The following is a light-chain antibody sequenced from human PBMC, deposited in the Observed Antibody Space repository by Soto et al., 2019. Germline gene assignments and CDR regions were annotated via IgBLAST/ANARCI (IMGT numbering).Light chain of an antibody. J-gene: IGLJ2*01. CDR2: EVS. CDR3: RSYASINNLV. CDR1: SSDVGGYNY. V-gene: IGLV2-8*01. Sequence: QSALTQPPSASGSPGQSVTISCPGTSSDVGGYNYVSWYQQHPGKAPKLMIFEVSKRPSGLPDRFSGSKSGNTSSLTGSGLQAEDEADYYGRSYASINNLVFGGGTKLTVL.